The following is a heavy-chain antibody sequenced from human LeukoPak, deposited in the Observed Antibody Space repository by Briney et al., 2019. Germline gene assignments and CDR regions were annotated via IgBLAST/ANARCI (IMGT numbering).Heavy chain of an antibody. J-gene: IGHJ5*02. V-gene: IGHV4-61*02. Sequence: SQTLSLTCTVSGGSISSGSYYWSWIRQPAGKGLEWIGRIYTSGSTNYNPSLKSRVTISVDTSKNQFSLKLSSVTAADTAVYYCASSWFGEFNWFDPWGQGTLVTVSS. CDR1: GGSISSGSYY. CDR3: ASSWFGEFNWFDP. CDR2: IYTSGST. D-gene: IGHD3-10*01.